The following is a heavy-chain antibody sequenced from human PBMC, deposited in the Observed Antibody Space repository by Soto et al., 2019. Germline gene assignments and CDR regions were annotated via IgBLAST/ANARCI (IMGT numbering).Heavy chain of an antibody. CDR3: SKFKYSTSVRYLQH. V-gene: IGHV5-51*01. CDR1: GYTFANYW. D-gene: IGHD6-6*01. CDR2: IYPSESRT. Sequence: PGESLKISCESSGYTFANYWSGGVRQVPGKGMDWVAIIYPSESRTIYSPSYQGQVTISDDKSISTAYLQRTSLKASYTAIYYCSKFKYSTSVRYLQHWGQGTTVTVSS. J-gene: IGHJ1*01.